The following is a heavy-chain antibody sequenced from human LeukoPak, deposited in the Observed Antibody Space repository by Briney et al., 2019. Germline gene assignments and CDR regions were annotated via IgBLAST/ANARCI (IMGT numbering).Heavy chain of an antibody. V-gene: IGHV3-23*01. J-gene: IGHJ4*02. CDR2: ISGSGGST. CDR3: ANTVDGSGSYYNGFDY. CDR1: GFTFSSYA. Sequence: GGSLRLSCAASGFTFSSYAMSWVRQAPGKGLEWVSAISGSGGSTYYADSVKGRFTISRDNSKNTLYLQMNSLRAEDTAVYYCANTVDGSGSYYNGFDYWGQGTLVTVSS. D-gene: IGHD3-10*01.